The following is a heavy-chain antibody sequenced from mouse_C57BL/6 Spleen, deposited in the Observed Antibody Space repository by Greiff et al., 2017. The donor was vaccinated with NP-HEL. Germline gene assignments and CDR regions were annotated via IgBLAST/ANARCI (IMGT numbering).Heavy chain of an antibody. CDR2: ISDGGSYT. V-gene: IGHV5-4*01. CDR3: ARDRGDWDYFDY. CDR1: GFTFSSYA. Sequence: EVKLVESGGGLVKPGGSLKLSCAASGFTFSSYAMSWVRQTPEKRLEWVATISDGGSYTYYPDNVKGRFTISRDNAKNNLYLQMSHLKSEDTAMYYCARDRGDWDYFDYWGQGTTLTVSS. D-gene: IGHD4-1*01. J-gene: IGHJ2*01.